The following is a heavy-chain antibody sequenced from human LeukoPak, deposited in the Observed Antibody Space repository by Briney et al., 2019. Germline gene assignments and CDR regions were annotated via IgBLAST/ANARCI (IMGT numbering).Heavy chain of an antibody. V-gene: IGHV4-34*01. CDR3: ASGPVDTAMAILRVFDY. D-gene: IGHD5-18*01. J-gene: IGHJ4*02. CDR1: GGSFSGYY. CDR2: INHSGST. Sequence: SETLSLTCAVYGGSFSGYYWSWIRQPPGKGLEWIGEINHSGSTNYNPSLKSRVTISVDTSKNQFSLKLSSVAAADTAVYYCASGPVDTAMAILRVFDYWGQGTLVTVSS.